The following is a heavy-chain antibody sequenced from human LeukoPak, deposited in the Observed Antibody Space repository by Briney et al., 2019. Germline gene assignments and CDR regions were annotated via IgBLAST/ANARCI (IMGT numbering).Heavy chain of an antibody. CDR2: IIPIFETS. CDR3: ARGMVRGVIGGGAFDI. J-gene: IGHJ3*02. CDR1: GGTFSNYG. D-gene: IGHD3-10*01. Sequence: SVKVSCKASGGTFSNYGISWVRQAPGQGLEWLGGIIPIFETSNYAKKFQDRVTITADKSTSTAYMELSSLRSEDTAVYYCARGMVRGVIGGGAFDIWGQGTMVSVSS. V-gene: IGHV1-69*06.